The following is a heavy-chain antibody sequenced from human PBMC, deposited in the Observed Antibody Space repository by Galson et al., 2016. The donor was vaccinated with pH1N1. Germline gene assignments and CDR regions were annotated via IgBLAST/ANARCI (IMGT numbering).Heavy chain of an antibody. Sequence: SVKVSCKASGYTFTNYDINWVRQAPGQGLEWLGWMNAKNGDAGYAQKFQVRVTMTRSPSMGTAYMELRSLTSEDPAVYYCARSPRETFEFFGMPVSMNWFDAWGQGALVTVSS. CDR3: ARSPRETFEFFGMPVSMNWFDA. CDR1: GYTFTNYD. D-gene: IGHD3-3*01. CDR2: MNAKNGDA. J-gene: IGHJ5*02. V-gene: IGHV1-8*01.